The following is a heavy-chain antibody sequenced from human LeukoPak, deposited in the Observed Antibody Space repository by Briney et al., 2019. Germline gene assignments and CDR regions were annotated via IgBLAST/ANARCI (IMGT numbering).Heavy chain of an antibody. CDR3: ARDNSSGWYEGPFDY. V-gene: IGHV4-4*07. CDR2: IYTSGST. D-gene: IGHD6-19*01. Sequence: SETLSLTCTVSGGSISSYYWSWIRQPAGKGLEWIGRIYTSGSTNYNPSLKSRVTMSVDTSKNQFSLKLSSVTAADTAVYHCARDNSSGWYEGPFDYWGQGTLVTVSS. CDR1: GGSISSYY. J-gene: IGHJ4*02.